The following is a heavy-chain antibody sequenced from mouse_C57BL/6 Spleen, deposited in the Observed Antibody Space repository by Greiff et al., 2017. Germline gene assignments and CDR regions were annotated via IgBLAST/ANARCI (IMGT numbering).Heavy chain of an antibody. D-gene: IGHD2-1*01. J-gene: IGHJ2*01. Sequence: EVMLVESGGGLVKPGGSLKLSCAASGFTFSDYGMHWVRQAPEKGLEWFAYISSGSSNIYYADTVKGRFTISRDTAKNTLFLQMTSLRSEDTAMYYCARRIYYGNYFDYWGQGTTLTVSS. CDR1: GFTFSDYG. V-gene: IGHV5-17*01. CDR2: ISSGSSNI. CDR3: ARRIYYGNYFDY.